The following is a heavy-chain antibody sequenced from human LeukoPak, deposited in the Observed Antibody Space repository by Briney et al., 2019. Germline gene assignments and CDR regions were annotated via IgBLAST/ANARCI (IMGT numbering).Heavy chain of an antibody. D-gene: IGHD3-22*01. V-gene: IGHV1-8*01. CDR3: ARDPYDTDAFDI. J-gene: IGHJ3*02. CDR1: GYSFTSYD. Sequence: ASVKVSCKASGYSFTSYDINWVRQVTGQGLEWMGWMNPNSGNTGYAQKFQGRVTMTRNTSISTAYMELSSLRSEDTAVYYCARDPYDTDAFDIWGQGTMVTVSS. CDR2: MNPNSGNT.